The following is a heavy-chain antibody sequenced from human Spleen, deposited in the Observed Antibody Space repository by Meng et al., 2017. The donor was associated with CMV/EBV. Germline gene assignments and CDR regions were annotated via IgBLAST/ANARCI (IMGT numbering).Heavy chain of an antibody. CDR3: TRRTLPFEV. CDR2: INDIGDT. Sequence: VPLQQWGAGLLKPSETFSLTCAMYGGSFSGYDWGWIRQSPGKGLEWIGEINDIGDTNYNPSLKSRVTISVDTSKNRFSLKLSSVTAADRAVYYCTRRTLPFEVWGQGTLVTVSS. J-gene: IGHJ4*02. CDR1: GGSFSGYD. D-gene: IGHD1-14*01. V-gene: IGHV4-34*01.